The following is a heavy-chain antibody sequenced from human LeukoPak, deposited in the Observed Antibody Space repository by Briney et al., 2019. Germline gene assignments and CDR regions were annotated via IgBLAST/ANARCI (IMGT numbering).Heavy chain of an antibody. CDR1: GFNFEDYG. CDR3: ARDPRNSGRFDY. Sequence: GGSLRLSCTTSGFNFEDYGMSWVRQVPGKGREWVAGINWSGGRTDYADSVKGRFTISRDNAKKSLYLQMNRLRDEDTALYYCARDPRNSGRFDYWGQGTLVTVSS. CDR2: INWSGGRT. J-gene: IGHJ4*02. V-gene: IGHV3-20*04. D-gene: IGHD3-10*01.